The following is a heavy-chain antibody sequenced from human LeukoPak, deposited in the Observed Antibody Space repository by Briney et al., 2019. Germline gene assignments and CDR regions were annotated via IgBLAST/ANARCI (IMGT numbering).Heavy chain of an antibody. D-gene: IGHD1-20*01. J-gene: IGHJ5*02. CDR3: ATLIYNWNGLYNWFDP. V-gene: IGHV1-24*01. Sequence: ASVKVSCKVSGYTLTELSMHWVRQAPGKGLEGMGGFDPEDGETIYAQKFQGRVTMTEDTSTDTAYMELSSLRSEHTAVSYCATLIYNWNGLYNWFDPWGQGTLVTVSS. CDR2: FDPEDGET. CDR1: GYTLTELS.